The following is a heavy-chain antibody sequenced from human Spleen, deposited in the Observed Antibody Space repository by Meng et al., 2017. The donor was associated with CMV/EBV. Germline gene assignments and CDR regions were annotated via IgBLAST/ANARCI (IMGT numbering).Heavy chain of an antibody. J-gene: IGHJ6*02. CDR3: ARGIYTITIFGVVIPYYYGMDV. CDR2: MNPNSGNT. D-gene: IGHD3-3*01. CDR1: GYTFTSYG. Sequence: ASVQVSCKASGYTFTSYGISWVRQAPGQGLEWMGWMNPNSGNTGYAQKFQGRVTMTRNTSISTAYMELSSLRSEDTAVYYCARGIYTITIFGVVIPYYYGMDVWGQGTTVTVSS. V-gene: IGHV1-8*02.